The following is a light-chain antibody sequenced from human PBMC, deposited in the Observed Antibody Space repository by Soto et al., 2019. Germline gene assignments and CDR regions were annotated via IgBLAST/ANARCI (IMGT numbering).Light chain of an antibody. J-gene: IGKJ1*01. CDR3: HLYSGSPLT. CDR1: QSINHKY. CDR2: GVS. V-gene: IGKV3-20*01. Sequence: EIVLTQSPGTLSLSPGERATLSCRASQSINHKYLAWFQQEPGQTPRLLIHGVSIRATGIPDRFSGSESRTDFTLTISRLEPEDFAVYYCHLYSGSPLTFGQGTMVEIK.